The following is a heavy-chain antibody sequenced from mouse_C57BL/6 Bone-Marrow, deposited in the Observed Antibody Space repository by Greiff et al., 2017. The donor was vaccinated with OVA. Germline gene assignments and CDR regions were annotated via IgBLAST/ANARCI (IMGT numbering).Heavy chain of an antibody. CDR1: GYAFTNYL. V-gene: IGHV1-54*01. CDR3: ARRLAGDY. D-gene: IGHD2-2*01. Sequence: QVLLQQSGAELVRPGTSVKVSCKASGYAFTNYLIEWVKQRPGQGLEWIGVINTGSGGTNYNEKFKGKATLTADKSSSTAYMQLSSLTSEESAVYFCARRLAGDYWGQGTSVTVSS. J-gene: IGHJ4*01. CDR2: INTGSGGT.